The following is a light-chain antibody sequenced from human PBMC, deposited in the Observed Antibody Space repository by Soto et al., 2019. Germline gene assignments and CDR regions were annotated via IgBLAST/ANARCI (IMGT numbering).Light chain of an antibody. CDR1: SNDVGGYNY. CDR2: EVS. V-gene: IGLV2-8*01. CDR3: SSYVGSIPWV. J-gene: IGLJ3*02. Sequence: QSALTQPPSASGSPGQSVTISCTGTSNDVGGYNYVSWYQQHPGKAPKLMISEVSKRPSGVPDRFSGSKSGNTASLTVSGLQTEDEADYYCSSYVGSIPWVFGGGTKLTVL.